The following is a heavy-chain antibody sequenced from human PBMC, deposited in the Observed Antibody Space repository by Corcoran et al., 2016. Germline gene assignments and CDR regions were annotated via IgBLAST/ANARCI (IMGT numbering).Heavy chain of an antibody. Sequence: QVQLVESGGGVVQPGRSLRLSCAASGFTFSNYGMHWVRQAPGKGLEWVAVISYDGSNKYYADSVKGRFTISRDNSKNTLYLQMNSLRAEDTALYYCAKAARTIQLWSFIDYWGQGTLVTVSS. CDR2: ISYDGSNK. CDR1: GFTFSNYG. D-gene: IGHD5-18*01. J-gene: IGHJ4*02. CDR3: AKAARTIQLWSFIDY. V-gene: IGHV3-30*18.